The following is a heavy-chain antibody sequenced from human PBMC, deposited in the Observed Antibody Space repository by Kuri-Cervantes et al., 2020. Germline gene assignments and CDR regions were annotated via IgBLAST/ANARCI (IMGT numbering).Heavy chain of an antibody. Sequence: SETLSLTCTVSGYSISSGYFWGWIRQPPGKGLEWIASIYHSGTTYYNPSLKSRVTISVDTSKNQFSLKLSSVTAADTAVYYCARDSRVGWFDPWGQGTLVTVSS. CDR1: GYSISSGYF. CDR3: ARDSRVGWFDP. J-gene: IGHJ5*02. D-gene: IGHD2-15*01. V-gene: IGHV4-38-2*02. CDR2: IYHSGTT.